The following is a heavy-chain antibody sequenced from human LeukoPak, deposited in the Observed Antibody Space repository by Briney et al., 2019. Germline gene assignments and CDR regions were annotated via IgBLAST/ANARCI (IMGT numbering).Heavy chain of an antibody. CDR1: GFPFTTYA. D-gene: IGHD4-17*01. V-gene: IGHV3-30*02. Sequence: GGSLRLSCAASGFPFTTYAMNWVRQAPGKGLEWVAFIRLDGSNEQYADSVKGRFIISRDNSKNTLYMQMHSLTSDDTAVYYCTRGYGSRYWGQGTLVTVSS. J-gene: IGHJ4*02. CDR3: TRGYGSRY. CDR2: IRLDGSNE.